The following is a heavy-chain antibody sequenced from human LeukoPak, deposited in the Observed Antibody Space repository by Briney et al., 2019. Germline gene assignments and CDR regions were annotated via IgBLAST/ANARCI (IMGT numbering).Heavy chain of an antibody. V-gene: IGHV3-30*04. Sequence: PGGSLRLSCAASGFTFSSYAMHWVRQAPGKGLEWVAVISYDGSNKYYADSVKGRFTISRDNAKNTLYLQMNSLRAEDTAVYYCARDLVVMSAYWGQGTLVTVSS. CDR3: ARDLVVMSAY. J-gene: IGHJ4*02. CDR2: ISYDGSNK. CDR1: GFTFSSYA. D-gene: IGHD3-22*01.